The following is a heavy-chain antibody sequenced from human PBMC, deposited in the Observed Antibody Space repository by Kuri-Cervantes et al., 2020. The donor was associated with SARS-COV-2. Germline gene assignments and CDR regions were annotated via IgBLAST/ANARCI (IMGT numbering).Heavy chain of an antibody. D-gene: IGHD2-15*01. V-gene: IGHV5-51*01. CDR1: GYSFTSYW. CDR3: ARLPPNCSGGSCYDGYYYYGMDV. CDR2: IYPGDSDT. J-gene: IGHJ6*02. Sequence: GGSLRLSCKGSGYSFTSYWIGWVRQMPGKGLEWMGIIYPGDSDTRYSPFFQGQVTISADKSISTAYLQWSSLKASDTAMYYCARLPPNCSGGSCYDGYYYYGMDVWGQGTTVTVSS.